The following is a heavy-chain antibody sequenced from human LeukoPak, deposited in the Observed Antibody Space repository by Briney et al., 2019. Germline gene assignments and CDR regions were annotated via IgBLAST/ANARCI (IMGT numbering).Heavy chain of an antibody. CDR3: ARGNRRNGYNSAFDN. J-gene: IGHJ4*02. CDR2: IHYGGTT. Sequence: SETLSLTCTVPDGSISSSGYYWGWIRQPPGKGLEWIGCIHYGGTTYYNPSLKSRVTISADTSKSQFSLRLSSVTAADTGVYYCARGNRRNGYNSAFDNWGQGTPVTVSS. CDR1: DGSISSSGYY. V-gene: IGHV4-39*07. D-gene: IGHD5-24*01.